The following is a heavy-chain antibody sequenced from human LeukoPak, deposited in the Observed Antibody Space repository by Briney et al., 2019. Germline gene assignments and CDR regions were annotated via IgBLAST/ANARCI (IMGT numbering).Heavy chain of an antibody. CDR1: GSTFGSYA. J-gene: IGHJ5*02. CDR2: ISYDGSNK. Sequence: PGRSLRLSCAASGSTFGSYAMHWVRQAPGKGLEWVAVISYDGSNKYYADSVKGRFTISRDNSKNTLYLQMNGLRAEDTAVYYCARDGWPGKGERHWFDPWGQGTLVTVSS. V-gene: IGHV3-30*04. CDR3: ARDGWPGKGERHWFDP. D-gene: IGHD1-1*01.